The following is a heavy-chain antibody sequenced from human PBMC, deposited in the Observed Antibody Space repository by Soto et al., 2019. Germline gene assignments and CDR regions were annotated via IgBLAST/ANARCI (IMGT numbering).Heavy chain of an antibody. V-gene: IGHV5-51*01. J-gene: IGHJ4*02. D-gene: IGHD2-2*01. CDR2: IYPGDSHT. CDR1: GYRFTSYW. CDR3: ASQYCSTSSCYFDY. Sequence: PGESLKISCKGSGYRFTSYWSGWVRQMPGRGPEWMGIIYPGDSHTRYSPSFQGQVTISADKSISTAYLQWSSLKASDTAMYYCASQYCSTSSCYFDYWGQGTLVTVSS.